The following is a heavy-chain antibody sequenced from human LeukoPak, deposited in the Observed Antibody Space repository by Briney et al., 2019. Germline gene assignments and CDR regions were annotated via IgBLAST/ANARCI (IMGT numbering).Heavy chain of an antibody. CDR2: IYYSGST. CDR3: ARLHYGDWRFDY. V-gene: IGHV4-59*08. J-gene: IGHJ4*02. Sequence: PETLSLTCTVSGGSISSYYWSWIRHPPGKGLEWIGYIYYSGSTNYNPSLKSRVTISVDTSKNQFSLKLSSVTAADTAVYYCARLHYGDWRFDYWGQGTLVTVSS. CDR1: GGSISSYY. D-gene: IGHD4-17*01.